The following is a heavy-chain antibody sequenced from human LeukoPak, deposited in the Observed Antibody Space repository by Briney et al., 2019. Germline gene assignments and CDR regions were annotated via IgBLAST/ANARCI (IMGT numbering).Heavy chain of an antibody. V-gene: IGHV1-2*02. CDR2: INPNSGGT. D-gene: IGHD3-3*01. Sequence: ASVKVSCKASGYTFTGYYMHWVRQAPGQGLEWMGWINPNSGGTNYAQKFQGRVTMTRDTSISTAYMELSRLRSDDTAVYYCARDCDFWSGHDYWGQGTLVAVSS. CDR3: ARDCDFWSGHDY. CDR1: GYTFTGYY. J-gene: IGHJ4*02.